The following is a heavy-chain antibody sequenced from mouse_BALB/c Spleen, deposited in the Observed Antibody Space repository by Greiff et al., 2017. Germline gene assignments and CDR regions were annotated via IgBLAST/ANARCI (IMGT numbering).Heavy chain of an antibody. Sequence: EVQLQQSGPSLVKPSQTLSLTCSVTGDSITGGYWNWIRKFPGNKLEYMGYISYSGSTYYNPSLKSRISITRDTSKNQYYLQLNSVTTEDTATYYCARGEVPHYYAMDYWGQGTSVTVSS. CDR3: ARGEVPHYYAMDY. J-gene: IGHJ4*01. CDR2: ISYSGST. CDR1: GDSITGGY. V-gene: IGHV3-8*02. D-gene: IGHD2-14*01.